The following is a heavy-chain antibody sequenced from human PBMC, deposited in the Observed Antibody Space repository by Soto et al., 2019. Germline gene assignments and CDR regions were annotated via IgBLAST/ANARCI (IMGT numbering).Heavy chain of an antibody. J-gene: IGHJ4*02. D-gene: IGHD3-22*01. CDR2: ISYDGSNK. CDR1: GFTFSSYG. CDR3: AKDQRYYDSSGYLLGFDY. Sequence: AGGSLRLSCAASGFTFSSYGMHWVRQAPGKGLEWVAVISYDGSNKYYADSVKGRFTISRDNSKNTLYLQMNSLRAEDTAVYYCAKDQRYYDSSGYLLGFDYWGQGTLVTVS. V-gene: IGHV3-30*18.